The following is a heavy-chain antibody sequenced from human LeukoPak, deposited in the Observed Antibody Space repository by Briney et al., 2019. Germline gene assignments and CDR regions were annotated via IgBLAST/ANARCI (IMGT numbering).Heavy chain of an antibody. CDR1: GGTFSNYA. CDR2: INPSGGST. CDR3: ARDKKNPLKRITGTTFAYNWFDP. J-gene: IGHJ5*02. D-gene: IGHD1-20*01. Sequence: ASVKVSCKASGGTFSNYAISWVRQAPGQGLEWMGIINPSGGSTSYAQKFQGRVTMTRDTSTSTVYMELSSLRSEDTAVYYCARDKKNPLKRITGTTFAYNWFDPWGQGTLVTVSS. V-gene: IGHV1-46*01.